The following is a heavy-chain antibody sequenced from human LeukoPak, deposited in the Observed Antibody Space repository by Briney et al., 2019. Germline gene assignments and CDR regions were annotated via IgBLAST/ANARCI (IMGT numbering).Heavy chain of an antibody. Sequence: SQTLSLTCAISGDIFSGNSAVAWTCLRQSQSRGLGWLGRTYYRSKWNNDYAVSVKSRITINPDTSKNQFSLHLNSVTPEDTAVYYCARGRNSGFDYWGQGTLVTVSS. D-gene: IGHD2/OR15-2a*01. CDR1: GDIFSGNSAVA. CDR2: TYYRSKWNN. V-gene: IGHV6-1*01. CDR3: ARGRNSGFDY. J-gene: IGHJ4*02.